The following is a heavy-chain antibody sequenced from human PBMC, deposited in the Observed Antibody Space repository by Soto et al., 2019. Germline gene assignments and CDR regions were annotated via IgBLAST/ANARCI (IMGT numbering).Heavy chain of an antibody. J-gene: IGHJ6*02. D-gene: IGHD2-2*01. CDR1: GFTFSSYS. CDR2: ISSSSSTI. CDR3: ARVAIGASAMLLFDYYYGMDV. Sequence: GGSLRLSCAASGFTFSSYSMNWVRQAPGKGLEWVSYISSSSSTIYYADSVKGRFTISRDNAKNSLYLQMNSLRDEDTAVYYCARVAIGASAMLLFDYYYGMDVWGQGTTVTVSS. V-gene: IGHV3-48*02.